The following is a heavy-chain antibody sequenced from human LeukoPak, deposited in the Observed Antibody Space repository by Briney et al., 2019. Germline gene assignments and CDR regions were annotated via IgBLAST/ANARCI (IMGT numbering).Heavy chain of an antibody. Sequence: GESLKISCKGSGSRFTSYWIVWVRQMPGKGREGMGIIYPGHSDTRYSPSFQGQVTISADESSNTAYLQWSSLKASDTAIYYCARHLDGYNPFDYWGQGTLVTVSS. CDR1: GSRFTSYW. D-gene: IGHD5-24*01. CDR2: IYPGHSDT. V-gene: IGHV5-51*01. CDR3: ARHLDGYNPFDY. J-gene: IGHJ4*02.